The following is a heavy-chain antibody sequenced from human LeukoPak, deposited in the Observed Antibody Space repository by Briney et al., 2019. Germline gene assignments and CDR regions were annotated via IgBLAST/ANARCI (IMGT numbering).Heavy chain of an antibody. CDR1: GFTFSSYG. Sequence: PGGSLRLSCAASGFTFSSYGMSWVRQAPGRGLEWVSGISGSGGTTYYADSVKGRFTIFRDNSKNTLYLQMNSLRAEDTAIYYCAKDLGLVAAGTFDFWGQGILVTVSS. CDR3: AKDLGLVAAGTFDF. J-gene: IGHJ4*02. V-gene: IGHV3-23*01. D-gene: IGHD6-13*01. CDR2: ISGSGGTT.